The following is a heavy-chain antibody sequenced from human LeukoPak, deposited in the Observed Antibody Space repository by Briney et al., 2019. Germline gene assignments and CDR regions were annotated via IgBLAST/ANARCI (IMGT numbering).Heavy chain of an antibody. CDR1: GFTVSSNY. Sequence: GGSLRLSCAASGFTVSSNYMSWDRQAPGKGLEWVSVIYSGGSTYYADSVKGRFTISRDNSKNTLYLQMNSLRAEDTAVYYCARVGGDGYNYYAFDIWGQGTMVTVSS. D-gene: IGHD5-24*01. V-gene: IGHV3-53*01. J-gene: IGHJ3*02. CDR3: ARVGGDGYNYYAFDI. CDR2: IYSGGST.